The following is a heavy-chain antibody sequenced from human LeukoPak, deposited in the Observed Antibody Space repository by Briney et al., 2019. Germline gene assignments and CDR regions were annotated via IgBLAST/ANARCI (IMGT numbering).Heavy chain of an antibody. CDR2: IHTSGST. CDR1: GASISSYF. CDR3: ARHRRAVPAYYFDY. D-gene: IGHD6-19*01. V-gene: IGHV4-4*09. J-gene: IGHJ4*02. Sequence: PSETLSLTCTVSGASISSYFWTWIRQPPGKGLEWLAYIHTSGSTNYNPSLKSRVTISLDTSKSQFSLNLTSVTAADTAMYYCARHRRAVPAYYFDYWGQGTLVTVSS.